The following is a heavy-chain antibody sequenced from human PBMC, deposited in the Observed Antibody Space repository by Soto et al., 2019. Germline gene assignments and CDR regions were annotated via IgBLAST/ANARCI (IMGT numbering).Heavy chain of an antibody. J-gene: IGHJ4*02. CDR2: INHIGST. CDR1: GGPFSGYY. D-gene: IGHD5-18*01. Sequence: PSETLSLTCAVYGGPFSGYYWTWIRQPPGTGLDWIGEINHIGSTNYNPSLKSRVTISADTSKNQVSLKLTSVTAADTAVYYCARDHPHSYGIYYFDYWGQGTLVTAPQ. CDR3: ARDHPHSYGIYYFDY. V-gene: IGHV4-34*01.